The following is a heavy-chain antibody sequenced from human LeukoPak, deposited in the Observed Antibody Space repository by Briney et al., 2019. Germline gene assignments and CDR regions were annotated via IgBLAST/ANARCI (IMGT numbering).Heavy chain of an antibody. J-gene: IGHJ4*02. Sequence: GGSLTLSCAASGFRYRGYSINWLRQAPRKGLEWVSSMNPTSTSIYYAHAVKGRFILSRDNAKSSLFLQMNSLRAEDTALYSCVRLRRNSDRSGYYYYFNYWGQGILVTVSS. V-gene: IGHV3-21*01. CDR3: VRLRRNSDRSGYYYYFNY. D-gene: IGHD3-22*01. CDR2: MNPTSTSI. CDR1: GFRYRGYS.